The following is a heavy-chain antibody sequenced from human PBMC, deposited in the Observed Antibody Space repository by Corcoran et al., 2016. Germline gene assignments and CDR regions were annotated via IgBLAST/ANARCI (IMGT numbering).Heavy chain of an antibody. Sequence: QVQLVQSGAEVEKPGASVKVSCRASGYTFTDSYMHWVRQAPGQGLEWLGWISPNSGGTNYAQKFQGRVTMTRDTSISTVYMELSRLRSDDTAVYYCAASRRMYVWGQGTTVTVSS. V-gene: IGHV1-2*02. CDR1: GYTFTDSY. CDR3: AASRRMYV. J-gene: IGHJ6*02. CDR2: ISPNSGGT.